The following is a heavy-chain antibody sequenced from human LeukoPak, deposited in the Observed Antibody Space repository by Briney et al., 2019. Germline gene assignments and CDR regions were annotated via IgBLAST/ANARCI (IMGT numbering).Heavy chain of an antibody. CDR1: GGTFSSYA. CDR3: ARDQGDCSSTSCYEGPPYYYYGMDV. V-gene: IGHV1-69*13. CDR2: IIPIFGTA. D-gene: IGHD2-2*01. Sequence: SVKVPCKASGGTFSSYAIRWVRQAPGQGLEWMGGIIPIFGTANYAQKFQGRVTITADESTSTAYMELSSLRSEDTAVYYCARDQGDCSSTSCYEGPPYYYYGMDVWGKGTTVTVSS. J-gene: IGHJ6*04.